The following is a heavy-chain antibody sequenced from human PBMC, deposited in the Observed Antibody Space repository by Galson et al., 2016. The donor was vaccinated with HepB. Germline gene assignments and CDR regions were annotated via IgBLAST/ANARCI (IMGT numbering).Heavy chain of an antibody. J-gene: IGHJ3*01. CDR3: ARERGYDSTGFDV. CDR1: GFTFSNYV. D-gene: IGHD5-12*01. V-gene: IGHV3-30*03. Sequence: SLRLSCAASGFTFSNYVMHWVRQAPGKGLEWVALISYDGSDKYYADSAKGRFTISRDNPKNTLYPQMNKLRVEDTAIYYCARERGYDSTGFDVWGQGTMVTVSS. CDR2: ISYDGSDK.